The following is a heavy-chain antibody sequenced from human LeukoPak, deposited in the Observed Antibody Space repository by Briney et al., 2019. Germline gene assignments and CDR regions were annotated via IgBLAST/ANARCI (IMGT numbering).Heavy chain of an antibody. Sequence: SETLSLTCAVYGGSFSGYYWSWIRQPPGKGLEWIGEINHSGSTSYNPSLKSRVTISVDTSKNQFSLKLSSVTAADTAVYYCARGIAARYHWFDPWGQGTLVTVSS. D-gene: IGHD6-6*01. CDR2: INHSGST. J-gene: IGHJ5*02. CDR3: ARGIAARYHWFDP. CDR1: GGSFSGYY. V-gene: IGHV4-34*01.